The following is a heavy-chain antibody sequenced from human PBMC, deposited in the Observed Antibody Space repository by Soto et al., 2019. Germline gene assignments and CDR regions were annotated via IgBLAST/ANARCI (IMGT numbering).Heavy chain of an antibody. V-gene: IGHV3-48*01. CDR1: GFTFSSYS. J-gene: IGHJ4*02. CDR2: ISSSSSTI. D-gene: IGHD4-17*01. Sequence: EVQLVESGGGLVQPGGSLRLSCAASGFTFSSYSMNWVRQAPGKGLEWVSYISSSSSTIYYADSVKGRFTISRDNAKNSLYLPMNSLRAEDTAVYYCARRILDYGGNSVDYWGQGTLVTVSS. CDR3: ARRILDYGGNSVDY.